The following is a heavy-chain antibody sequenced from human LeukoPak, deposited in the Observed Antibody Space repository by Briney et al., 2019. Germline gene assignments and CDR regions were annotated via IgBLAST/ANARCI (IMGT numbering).Heavy chain of an antibody. CDR3: ARDPYHYGSGTSTYAFDI. J-gene: IGHJ3*02. CDR1: GFAFSSYA. V-gene: IGHV3-30-3*01. D-gene: IGHD3-10*01. Sequence: GGSLRLSCAASGFAFSSYAVHWVRQAPGKGLEWVAVIGYDGSNKDYTDSVKGRFTISRDKSKNTLYLQMNSLRAEDTAVYYCARDPYHYGSGTSTYAFDIWGQGTRVTVSS. CDR2: IGYDGSNK.